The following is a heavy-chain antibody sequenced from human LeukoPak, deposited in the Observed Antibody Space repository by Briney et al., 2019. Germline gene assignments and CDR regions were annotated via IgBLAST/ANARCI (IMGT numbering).Heavy chain of an antibody. Sequence: PGGSLRLSCAASGFTFSSYAMSWVRQAPGKGLEWVSAISGSGGSTYYADSVKGRFTISRDNSKSTLYLQMNSLRAEDTAVYYCAKGPYGGIYFDYWGQGTLVTVSS. CDR3: AKGPYGGIYFDY. CDR1: GFTFSSYA. J-gene: IGHJ4*02. D-gene: IGHD3-16*01. CDR2: ISGSGGST. V-gene: IGHV3-23*01.